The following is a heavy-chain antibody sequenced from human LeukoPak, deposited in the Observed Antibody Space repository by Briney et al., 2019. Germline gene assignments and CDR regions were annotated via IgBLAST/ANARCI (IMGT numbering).Heavy chain of an antibody. CDR3: ARDERYYYGSGTGMDYYGMDV. CDR1: GYTFTSYY. J-gene: IGHJ6*02. D-gene: IGHD3-10*01. V-gene: IGHV1-46*01. CDR2: INPSGGST. Sequence: ASVKVSCKASGYTFTSYYMHWVRQAPGQGLEWMGIINPSGGSTSYAQKFQGRVTITADESTSTAYMELSSLRSEDTAVYYCARDERYYYGSGTGMDYYGMDVWGQGTTVTVSS.